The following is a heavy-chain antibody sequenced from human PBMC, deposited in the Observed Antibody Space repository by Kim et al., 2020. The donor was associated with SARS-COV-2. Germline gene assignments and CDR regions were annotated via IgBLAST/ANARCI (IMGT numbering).Heavy chain of an antibody. CDR3: AKWGIAVPDKRGGFDY. J-gene: IGHJ4*02. D-gene: IGHD6-19*01. Sequence: VKSRITLARDNARNTQYLQRNSLRAEDTAVYYCAKWGIAVPDKRGGFDYWGQGTLVTVSS. V-gene: IGHV3-23*01.